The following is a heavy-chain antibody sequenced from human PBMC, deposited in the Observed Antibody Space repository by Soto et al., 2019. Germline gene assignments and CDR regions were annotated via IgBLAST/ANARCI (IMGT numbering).Heavy chain of an antibody. V-gene: IGHV3-33*01. J-gene: IGHJ4*02. CDR1: GFIFSNFG. CDR3: AVEYGHGGYFDY. CDR2: IWHDGSNE. D-gene: IGHD3-10*01. Sequence: PGGSLRLSCAVSGFIFSNFGLHWVRQAPGKGLEWVAVIWHDGSNEYYADSVKGRFTISKDNSKNMLYLQMNSLRAEDTAVYYCAVEYGHGGYFDYWGQGTQVTVSS.